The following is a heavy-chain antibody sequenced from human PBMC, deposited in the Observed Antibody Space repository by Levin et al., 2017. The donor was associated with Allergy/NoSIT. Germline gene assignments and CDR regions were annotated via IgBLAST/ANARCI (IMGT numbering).Heavy chain of an antibody. Sequence: ASVKVSCSASGFTFSSYAMHWVRQAPGKGLEYVSAISSNGGSTYYADSVKGRFTISRDNSKNTLYLQMSSLRAEDTAVYYCVIGGRTTVVPFDYWGQGTLVTVSS. V-gene: IGHV3-64D*06. CDR3: VIGGRTTVVPFDY. D-gene: IGHD4-23*01. CDR1: GFTFSSYA. J-gene: IGHJ4*02. CDR2: ISSNGGST.